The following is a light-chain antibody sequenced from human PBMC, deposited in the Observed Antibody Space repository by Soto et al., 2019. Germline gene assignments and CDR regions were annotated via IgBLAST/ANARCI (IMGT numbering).Light chain of an antibody. Sequence: DIQMTQSPSILSAYVGDRVTVTCRASESIGSWLAWYQQRPGKAPNLLIYEASTLAPGVPLRFSGRGSGTEFTLTINSLQPDDFATYYCQYYRPYSRTYGQGTKVEIK. J-gene: IGKJ1*01. V-gene: IGKV1-5*03. CDR3: QYYRPYSRT. CDR2: EAS. CDR1: ESIGSW.